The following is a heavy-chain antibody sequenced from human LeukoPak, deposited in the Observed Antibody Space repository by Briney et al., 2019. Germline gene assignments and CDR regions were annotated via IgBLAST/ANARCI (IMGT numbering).Heavy chain of an antibody. V-gene: IGHV3-30*04. Sequence: PGGSLRLSCAASGFTFSSYAMHWVRQAPGKGLEWVAVISYDGSNKYYADSVKGRFTISRDNSKNTLYLQMNSLRAEDTAVYYCAREGVGTYYYAAYYYGMDVWGQGTTVTVSS. CDR2: ISYDGSNK. J-gene: IGHJ6*02. CDR3: AREGVGTYYYAAYYYGMDV. CDR1: GFTFSSYA. D-gene: IGHD3-10*01.